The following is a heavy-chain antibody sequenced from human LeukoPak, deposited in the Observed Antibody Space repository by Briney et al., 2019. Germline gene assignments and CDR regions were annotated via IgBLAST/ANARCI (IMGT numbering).Heavy chain of an antibody. CDR3: ASLTVRRSSSWEKTNDY. J-gene: IGHJ4*02. CDR2: ISSSGST. Sequence: SETLSLTCTVSGGSISSYYWSWIRQPAGKGLEWIGRISSSGSTNYNPSLKSRFTISVDTSKNQFSLNLSSVTAADTAVYYCASLTVRRSSSWEKTNDYWGQGTLVTVSS. CDR1: GGSISSYY. D-gene: IGHD6-13*01. V-gene: IGHV4-4*07.